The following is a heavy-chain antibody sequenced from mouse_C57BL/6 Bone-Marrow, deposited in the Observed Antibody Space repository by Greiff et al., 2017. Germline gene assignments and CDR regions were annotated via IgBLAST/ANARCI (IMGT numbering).Heavy chain of an antibody. D-gene: IGHD2-2*01. CDR2: IDPEDGET. J-gene: IGHJ1*03. V-gene: IGHV14-2*01. CDR1: GFNIKDYY. Sequence: EVNLVESGAELVKPGASVKLSCTASGFNIKDYYMHWVKQRTEQGLEWIGRIDPEDGETKYAPKFQGKATITADTSSNTAYLQLSSLTSEDTAVYYCARSRWLRRGYFDVWGTGTTVTVSA. CDR3: ARSRWLRRGYFDV.